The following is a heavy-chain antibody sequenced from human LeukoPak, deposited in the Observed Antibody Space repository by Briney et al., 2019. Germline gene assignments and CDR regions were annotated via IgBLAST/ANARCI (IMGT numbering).Heavy chain of an antibody. J-gene: IGHJ4*02. D-gene: IGHD2-2*01. CDR3: ARDPGPYCTTTSCYVDY. V-gene: IGHV4-59*01. CDR2: IYYSGYT. Sequence: SETLSLTCTVSGASISRYYWSWIRQPPGKGLEWIGCIYYSGYTNYNPSLKSRVTMTLDTSKNQFSLKVSSVTAADTAVYYCARDPGPYCTTTSCYVDYWGRGTLVTVSS. CDR1: GASISRYY.